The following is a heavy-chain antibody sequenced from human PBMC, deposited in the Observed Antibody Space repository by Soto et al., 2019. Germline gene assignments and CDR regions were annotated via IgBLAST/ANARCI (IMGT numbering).Heavy chain of an antibody. J-gene: IGHJ4*02. CDR1: GFTFSQGW. CDR3: ATILFDFGAY. D-gene: IGHD3-10*01. V-gene: IGHV3-15*01. CDR2: IKSKIDGETI. Sequence: EVQLVESGGGLVKPGGSLRLSCAASGFTFSQGWMSWVRQAPGKGLEWVGRIKSKIDGETIDYSAPVKGRFTISRDDSRNALNLQMNTLRAEETAVYYCATILFDFGAYWGQGILVTVSS.